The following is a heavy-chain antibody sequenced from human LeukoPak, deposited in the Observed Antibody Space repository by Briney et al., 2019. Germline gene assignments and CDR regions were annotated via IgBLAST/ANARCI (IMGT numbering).Heavy chain of an antibody. V-gene: IGHV1-18*01. CDR3: ARGDTMIVVALDY. J-gene: IGHJ4*02. CDR2: ISAYNGNT. Sequence: GASVKVSCKASGYTFTSYDINWVRQATGQGLEWMGWISAYNGNTNYAQKLQGRVTITRDTSASTAYMELSSLRSEDTAVYYCARGDTMIVVALDYWGQGTLVTVSS. CDR1: GYTFTSYD. D-gene: IGHD3-22*01.